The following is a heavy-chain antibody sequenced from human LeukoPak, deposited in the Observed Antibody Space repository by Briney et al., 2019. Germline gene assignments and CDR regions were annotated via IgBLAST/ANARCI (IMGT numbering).Heavy chain of an antibody. D-gene: IGHD5-12*01. CDR2: ISWNSGSI. CDR1: GFTFDDYA. V-gene: IGHV3-9*01. J-gene: IGHJ4*02. CDR3: AKVGGYDYDY. Sequence: GGSLRLSCAASGFTFDDYAMHWVRQAPGKGLEWVSGISWNSGSIGYADSVKGRFTISRDNAKNSLYLQMNSLRAEDTALYYCAKVGGYDYDYWGQGTLVTVSS.